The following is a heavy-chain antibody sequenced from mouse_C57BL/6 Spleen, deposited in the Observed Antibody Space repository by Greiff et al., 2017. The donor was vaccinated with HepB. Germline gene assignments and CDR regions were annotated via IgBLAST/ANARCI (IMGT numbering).Heavy chain of an antibody. CDR2: IHPNSGST. D-gene: IGHD3-2*02. J-gene: IGHJ4*01. CDR1: GYTFTSYW. Sequence: QVQLQQPGAELVKPGASVKLSCKASGYTFTSYWMHWVKQRPGQGLEWIGMIHPNSGSTNYNEKFKSKATLTVDKSSSTAYMQLSSLTSEDSAVYYCARRRIDSSGYAAIDYWGQGTSVTVSS. CDR3: ARRRIDSSGYAAIDY. V-gene: IGHV1-64*01.